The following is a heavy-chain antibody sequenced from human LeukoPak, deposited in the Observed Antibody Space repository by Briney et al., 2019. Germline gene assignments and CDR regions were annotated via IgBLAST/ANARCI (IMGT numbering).Heavy chain of an antibody. D-gene: IGHD2-2*01. Sequence: GGSLRLSCAASGFTFSSNAMSWVRQAPGKGLEWVSAISGSGGSTYYADSVKGRFTISRDNSKNTLYLQMNSLRAEDTAVYYCAKVSYCSSTSCYVFDPWGQGTLVTVSS. CDR2: ISGSGGST. V-gene: IGHV3-23*01. CDR3: AKVSYCSSTSCYVFDP. CDR1: GFTFSSNA. J-gene: IGHJ5*02.